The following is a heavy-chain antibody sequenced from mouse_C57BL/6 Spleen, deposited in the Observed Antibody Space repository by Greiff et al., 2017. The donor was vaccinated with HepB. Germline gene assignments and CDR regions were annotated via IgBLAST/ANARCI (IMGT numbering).Heavy chain of an antibody. D-gene: IGHD2-5*01. Sequence: QVQLQQPGPELVKPGASVKISCKASGYAFSSSWMNWVKQRPGKGLEWIGRIYPGDGDTNYNGKFKGKATLTADKSSSTAYMQLSSLTSEDSAVYFCARPGVYSNYEYFDVWGTGTTVTVSS. J-gene: IGHJ1*03. V-gene: IGHV1-82*01. CDR1: GYAFSSSW. CDR3: ARPGVYSNYEYFDV. CDR2: IYPGDGDT.